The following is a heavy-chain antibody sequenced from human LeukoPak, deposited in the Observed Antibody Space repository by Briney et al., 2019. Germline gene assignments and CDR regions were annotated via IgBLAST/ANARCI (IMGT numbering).Heavy chain of an antibody. D-gene: IGHD6-13*01. Sequence: GGSLRLSCAASDFTFSNYDMTWVRQAPGKGLEWVSSFRASDATTYYADSVKGRFTISRDNSKSTLSLQMNSLSAEDTAIYYCAKSLTAAAGTGAFDIWGQGTMVTVSS. CDR1: DFTFSNYD. CDR3: AKSLTAAAGTGAFDI. J-gene: IGHJ3*02. CDR2: FRASDATT. V-gene: IGHV3-23*01.